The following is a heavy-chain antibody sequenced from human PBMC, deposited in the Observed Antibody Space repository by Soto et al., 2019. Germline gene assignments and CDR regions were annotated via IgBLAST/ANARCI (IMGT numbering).Heavy chain of an antibody. Sequence: QVQLVESGGGVVQPGRSLRLPCAASGFTFSSYGMHWVRQAPGKGLEWVAVISYDGSNKYYADSVKGRFTISRDNSKNTLYLQMNSLRAEDTAVYYCAKDRGRGYSYGYGVFGAYYGMDVWGQGTTVTVSS. CDR3: AKDRGRGYSYGYGVFGAYYGMDV. CDR1: GFTFSSYG. CDR2: ISYDGSNK. V-gene: IGHV3-30*18. J-gene: IGHJ6*02. D-gene: IGHD5-18*01.